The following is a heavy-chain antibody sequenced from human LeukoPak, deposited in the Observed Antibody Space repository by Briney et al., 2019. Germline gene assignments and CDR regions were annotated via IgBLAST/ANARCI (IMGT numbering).Heavy chain of an antibody. Sequence: HGESLKISCKGSGYTFTNYWIGWVRQMPGNGLEWMGVIYPGDSDTRYSPSLQGQVTISVDKSNSTAYLQWSSLKASDTAMYYCARRGGSPLDYWGQGTLVTVSS. CDR1: GYTFTNYW. V-gene: IGHV5-51*01. J-gene: IGHJ4*02. CDR3: ARRGGSPLDY. CDR2: IYPGDSDT. D-gene: IGHD3-16*01.